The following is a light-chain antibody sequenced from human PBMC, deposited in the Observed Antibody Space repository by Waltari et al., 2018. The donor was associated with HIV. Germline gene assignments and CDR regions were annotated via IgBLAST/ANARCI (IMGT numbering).Light chain of an antibody. J-gene: IGLJ2*01. Sequence: HSVLTQPPSVSGAPGHRVTISCTGSSSNIGAGFDVHWYQHLPGTAPKLLIYSNSNRPSGVPDRFSGSKSGTSASLAITGLQAEDEADYYCQSYDSSLSALFGGGTKLTVL. CDR1: SSNIGAGFD. CDR3: QSYDSSLSAL. V-gene: IGLV1-40*01. CDR2: SNS.